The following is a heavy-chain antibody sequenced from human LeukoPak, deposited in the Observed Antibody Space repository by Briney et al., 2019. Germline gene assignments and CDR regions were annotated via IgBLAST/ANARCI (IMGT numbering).Heavy chain of an antibody. Sequence: GGPLRLSCAASGFTFSDAWMSWVRQAPGKGLEWVGRIKRIIDGGTTDYAAPVKGRFTVSRDDSINTLYLQMSSLKTEDTAVYYCAAQGVPGDLRYWGQGTLVTVSS. CDR2: IKRIIDGGTT. J-gene: IGHJ4*02. D-gene: IGHD4-17*01. CDR3: AAQGVPGDLRY. V-gene: IGHV3-15*01. CDR1: GFTFSDAW.